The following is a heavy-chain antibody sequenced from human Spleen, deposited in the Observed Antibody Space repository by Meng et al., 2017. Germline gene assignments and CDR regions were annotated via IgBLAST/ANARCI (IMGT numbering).Heavy chain of an antibody. D-gene: IGHD5-18*01. Sequence: SETLSLTCAVYGGSFSRYYWTWIRQPPGKGLEWIGEINHSESTKYNPSLKSRVTISVDTSKNQFSLKLSSVTAADTAVYYCARGIENTSMLFYYYYYYGMDVWGQGTTVTVSS. CDR2: INHSEST. CDR3: ARGIENTSMLFYYYYYYGMDV. J-gene: IGHJ6*02. V-gene: IGHV4-34*01. CDR1: GGSFSRYY.